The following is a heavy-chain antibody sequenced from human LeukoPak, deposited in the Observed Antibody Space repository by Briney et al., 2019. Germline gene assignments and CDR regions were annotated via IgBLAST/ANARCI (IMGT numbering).Heavy chain of an antibody. D-gene: IGHD6-19*01. J-gene: IGHJ3*02. CDR2: IYSGGST. CDR3: ARDRSGSGWARGAFDI. CDR1: GFTVSSNY. Sequence: GGSLRLSCAASGFTVSSNYMSWVRQAPGKGLEWVSVIYSGGSTYYADSVKGRFTISRDNSKNTLYLQMNSLRAEDTAVYYCARDRSGSGWARGAFDIWGQGTMVTVSS. V-gene: IGHV3-53*01.